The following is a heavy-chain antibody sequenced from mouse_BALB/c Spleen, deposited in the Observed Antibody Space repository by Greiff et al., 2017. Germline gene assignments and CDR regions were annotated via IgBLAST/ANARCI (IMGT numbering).Heavy chain of an antibody. CDR3: ATTMITTDY. V-gene: IGHV5-9-3*01. D-gene: IGHD2-4*01. Sequence: EVQGVESGGGLVKPGGSLKLSCAASGFTFSSYALSWVRQTPEKRLEWVATISSGGSYTYYPDSVKGRFTISRDNAKNTLYLQMSSLRSEDTAMYYCATTMITTDYWGQGTTLTVSS. CDR1: GFTFSSYA. CDR2: ISSGGSYT. J-gene: IGHJ2*01.